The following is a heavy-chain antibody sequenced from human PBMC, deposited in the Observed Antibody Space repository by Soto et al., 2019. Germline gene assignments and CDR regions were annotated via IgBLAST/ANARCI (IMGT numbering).Heavy chain of an antibody. Sequence: GGSLRLSCAASGFTFSSYSMNWVRQAPGKGLEWVSYISSSSSTIYYADSVKGRFTISRDNAKNSLYLQMNSLRDEDTAVYYCASTMTTVTRSDYYYYGMDVWGQGTTVTVSS. CDR1: GFTFSSYS. D-gene: IGHD4-17*01. J-gene: IGHJ6*02. V-gene: IGHV3-48*02. CDR2: ISSSSSTI. CDR3: ASTMTTVTRSDYYYYGMDV.